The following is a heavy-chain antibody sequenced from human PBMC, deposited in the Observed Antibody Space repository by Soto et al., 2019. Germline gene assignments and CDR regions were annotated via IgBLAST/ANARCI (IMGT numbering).Heavy chain of an antibody. CDR1: GFTFTGND. CDR2: LYSSGST. D-gene: IGHD3-22*01. J-gene: IGHJ3*01. Sequence: EVLLVESGGGLIQPGGSLRLSCAASGFTFTGNDMNWVRQAPGKGLEWVSLLYSSGSTYYADSVKGRFTISRDNSNNTLYLQMSSLRAEDTAVYYCAARPLLPGAPWGQGTMVTVSS. V-gene: IGHV3-53*01. CDR3: AARPLLPGAP.